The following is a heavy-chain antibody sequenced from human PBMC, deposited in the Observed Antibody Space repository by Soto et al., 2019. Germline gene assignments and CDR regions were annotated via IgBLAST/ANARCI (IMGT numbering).Heavy chain of an antibody. CDR3: ARIAVAGTRFDY. J-gene: IGHJ4*02. Sequence: QVQLQESGPGLVKPSGTLSLTCAVSGGSISSSNWWSWVRQPPGKGLAWIGEIYHSGSTNYNPSRKGRSTISVDKSKNQFSLKLSSVTAADTAVYYCARIAVAGTRFDYWGQGTLVTVSS. D-gene: IGHD6-19*01. CDR2: IYHSGST. CDR1: GGSISSSNW. V-gene: IGHV4-4*02.